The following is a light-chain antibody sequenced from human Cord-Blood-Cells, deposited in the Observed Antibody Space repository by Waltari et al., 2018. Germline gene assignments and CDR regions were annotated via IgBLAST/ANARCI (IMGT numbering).Light chain of an antibody. CDR2: AAS. J-gene: IGKJ2*03. CDR3: QQSYSTPYS. Sequence: DMQMTQSPSSLSASVGDRVPITCRASQSISSYLNWYQHKPGKAPKLLIYAASSLQSGVTSRFSGSGSGTDFTLTISSLQPEDFATYYCQQSYSTPYSFGQGTKLEIK. V-gene: IGKV1-39*01. CDR1: QSISSY.